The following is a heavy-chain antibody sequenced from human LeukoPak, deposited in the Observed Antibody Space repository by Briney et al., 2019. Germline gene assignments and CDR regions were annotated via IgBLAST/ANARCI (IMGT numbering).Heavy chain of an antibody. Sequence: SETLSLTCTVPGGSISSYYWSWIRQPPGKGLEWIGYIYYSGSTNYNPSLKSRVTISVDTSKNQFSLKLSSVTAADTAVYYCASGGSYYDILTGSFDPWGQGTLVTVSS. CDR2: IYYSGST. CDR3: ASGGSYYDILTGSFDP. J-gene: IGHJ5*02. D-gene: IGHD3-9*01. V-gene: IGHV4-59*01. CDR1: GGSISSYY.